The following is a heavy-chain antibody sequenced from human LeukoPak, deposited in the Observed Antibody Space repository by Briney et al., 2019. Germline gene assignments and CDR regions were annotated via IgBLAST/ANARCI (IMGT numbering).Heavy chain of an antibody. CDR3: ARDSSSNGAFDI. J-gene: IGHJ3*02. V-gene: IGHV1-69*13. CDR2: IIPIFGTA. Sequence: SVKVSCKASGYTFTSYGISWVRQAPGQGLEWMGGIIPIFGTANYAQKFQGRVTITADESTSTAYMELSSLRSEDTAVYYCARDSSSNGAFDIWGQGTMVTVSS. D-gene: IGHD6-13*01. CDR1: GYTFTSYG.